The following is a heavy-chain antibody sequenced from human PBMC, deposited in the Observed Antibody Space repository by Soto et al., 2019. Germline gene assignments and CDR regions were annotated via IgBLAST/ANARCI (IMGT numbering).Heavy chain of an antibody. CDR1: GVSITSGAYY. J-gene: IGHJ3*01. Sequence: TSETLSLTCTLSGVSITSGAYYWTWVRQHPGKGLEWIGYIYYNGNIYFSPSLKSRLTISIDTSKNQFSLKLSSVTAADTAMYYCARARLRAVYAFDFWGQGTMVTVSS. CDR3: ARARLRAVYAFDF. V-gene: IGHV4-31*03. D-gene: IGHD4-17*01. CDR2: IYYNGNI.